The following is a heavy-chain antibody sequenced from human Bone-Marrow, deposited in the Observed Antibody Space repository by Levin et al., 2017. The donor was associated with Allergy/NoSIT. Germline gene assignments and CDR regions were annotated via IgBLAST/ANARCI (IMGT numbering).Heavy chain of an antibody. CDR1: GFTLSKFA. J-gene: IGHJ6*02. D-gene: IGHD2-2*01. CDR2: ISGSGDST. V-gene: IGHV3-23*01. Sequence: GGSLRLSCAASGFTLSKFAMNWVRQAPGKGLEWVSGISGSGDSTYDADSVKGRFTISRDNSKNTLYLQMNSVRAEDTAVYYCAKDRNTVLDSAAMRHYYYYGMDVWGQGTAVTVSS. CDR3: AKDRNTVLDSAAMRHYYYYGMDV.